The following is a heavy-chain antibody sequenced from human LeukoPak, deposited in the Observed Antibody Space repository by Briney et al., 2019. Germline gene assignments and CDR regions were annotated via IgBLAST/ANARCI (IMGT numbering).Heavy chain of an antibody. CDR1: GGTFSSHA. V-gene: IGHV1-69*04. CDR2: IIPIFGIA. Sequence: SVKVSCKASGGTFSSHAISWVRQAPGQGLEWMGRIIPIFGIANYAQKFQGRVTITADKSTSTAYMELRSLRSDDTAVYYCARYGDIAVVPAAISLGMDVWGQGTTVTVSS. J-gene: IGHJ6*02. CDR3: ARYGDIAVVPAAISLGMDV. D-gene: IGHD2-2*02.